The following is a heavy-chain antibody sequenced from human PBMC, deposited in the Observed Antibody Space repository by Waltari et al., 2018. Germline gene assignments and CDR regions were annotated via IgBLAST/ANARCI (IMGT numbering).Heavy chain of an antibody. CDR3: AKVHSVRFDY. CDR1: GFTFSSYA. Sequence: EVQLLESGGGLVQPGGSLRLSCAASGFTFSSYAMSWVRQAPGKGLEWVPVFMGSGGSPYDADSVKGRFTISRDNSKNTLYLQMNSLRAEDTAVYYCAKVHSVRFDYWGQGTLVTVSS. J-gene: IGHJ4*02. CDR2: FMGSGGSP. D-gene: IGHD3-10*01. V-gene: IGHV3-23*01.